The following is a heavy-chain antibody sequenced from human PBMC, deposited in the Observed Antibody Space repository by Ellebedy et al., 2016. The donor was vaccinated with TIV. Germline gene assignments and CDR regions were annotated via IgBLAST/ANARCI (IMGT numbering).Heavy chain of an antibody. CDR1: GDSPSDIRW. D-gene: IGHD4-17*01. J-gene: IGHJ4*02. Sequence: MPSETLSLTCTVSGDSPSDIRWWNWVRQPPGKGLEWIGEIYHSSLGNYNSSLESRVTMSVDTSKNQFSLKLSSVTAADTAVYYCARRKGDYVHGGYYFDEWGQGALVTVSS. CDR2: IYHSSLG. V-gene: IGHV4-4*02. CDR3: ARRKGDYVHGGYYFDE.